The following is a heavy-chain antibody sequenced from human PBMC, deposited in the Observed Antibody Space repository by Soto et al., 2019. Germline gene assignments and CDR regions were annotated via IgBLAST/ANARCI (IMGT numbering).Heavy chain of an antibody. V-gene: IGHV1-18*01. Sequence: QVHLVQSGAEVKKPGASVKVSCKGSGYAFTTYGITWVRQSPGQGLEWMGRISAHNGNTNYAQKLQGRVTVTRDTSTSTAYMELRSLRSDDTAVYYCARGRYGDYWGQGAVVTVSS. J-gene: IGHJ4*02. D-gene: IGHD1-1*01. CDR3: ARGRYGDY. CDR1: GYAFTTYG. CDR2: ISAHNGNT.